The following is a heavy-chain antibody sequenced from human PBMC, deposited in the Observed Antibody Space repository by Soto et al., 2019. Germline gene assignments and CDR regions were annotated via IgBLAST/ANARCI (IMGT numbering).Heavy chain of an antibody. D-gene: IGHD6-25*01. Sequence: EVQLVESGGGLVQPGGSLRFSCAASEFTFGSYGMNWVRQAPGKGLEWVSYISSSSSTIYYADSVKGRFTISRDNAQNSLYLQMNSLRDEDTAVYYCARDKSGGSAYNRGAFDIWGQGTMVTVSS. CDR3: ARDKSGGSAYNRGAFDI. V-gene: IGHV3-48*02. CDR1: EFTFGSYG. CDR2: ISSSSSTI. J-gene: IGHJ3*02.